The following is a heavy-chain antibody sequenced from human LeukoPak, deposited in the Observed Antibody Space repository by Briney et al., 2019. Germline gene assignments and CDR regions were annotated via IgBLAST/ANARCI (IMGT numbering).Heavy chain of an antibody. V-gene: IGHV3-48*03. CDR3: ASTGGYGSGTYDYYYFGMDV. CDR2: ITSSGRII. Sequence: GGSLRLSCAASGFTFSSYAMSWVRQAPGKGLEWVAYITSSGRIIYYADSVKGRFTISRDNAKNSLYLQMSSLRAEDAAVYYCASTGGYGSGTYDYYYFGMDVWGQGTTVTVSS. D-gene: IGHD3-10*01. J-gene: IGHJ6*02. CDR1: GFTFSSYA.